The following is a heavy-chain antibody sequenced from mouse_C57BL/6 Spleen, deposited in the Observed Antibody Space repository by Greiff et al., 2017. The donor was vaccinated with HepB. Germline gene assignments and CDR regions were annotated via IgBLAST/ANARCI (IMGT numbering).Heavy chain of an antibody. CDR2: IHPNSGST. D-gene: IGHD1-1*01. Sequence: VQLQQPGAELVKPGASVKLSCKASGYTFTSYWMHWVKQRPGQGLEWIGMIHPNSGSTNYNEKFKSKATLTVDKSSSTAYMQLSSLTSEDSAVYYCARSTTVVATPYYYAMDYWGQGTSVTVSS. J-gene: IGHJ4*01. CDR3: ARSTTVVATPYYYAMDY. CDR1: GYTFTSYW. V-gene: IGHV1-64*01.